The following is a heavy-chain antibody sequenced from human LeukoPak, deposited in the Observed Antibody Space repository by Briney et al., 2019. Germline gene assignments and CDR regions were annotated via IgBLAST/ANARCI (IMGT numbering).Heavy chain of an antibody. CDR3: ARSQKIGSPAAIFRYGRGGWFDP. V-gene: IGHV1-18*01. CDR2: ISAYNSNT. J-gene: IGHJ5*02. D-gene: IGHD2-2*01. CDR1: GYTFTSYG. Sequence: ASVKVSCKASGYTFTSYGISWVRQAPGQGLEWMGWISAYNSNTNYAQKLQGRVTMTTDTSTSTAYMELRSLRSDDTAVYYCARSQKIGSPAAIFRYGRGGWFDPWGQGTLVTVSS.